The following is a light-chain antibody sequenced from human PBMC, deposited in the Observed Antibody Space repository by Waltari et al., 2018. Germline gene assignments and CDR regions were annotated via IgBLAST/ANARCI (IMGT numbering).Light chain of an antibody. J-gene: IGLJ1*01. V-gene: IGLV2-11*01. Sequence: QSALTQPRSVSGSPGQSVTISCTGTSSNVACYNYDCRYQQHPDKAPKLISYDFNKRPSGVPDRFSGSKSGNTASLTFSGLQAEDETDYYCFSYAGSYIYVFGTGTKVTVL. CDR1: SSNVACYNY. CDR2: DFN. CDR3: FSYAGSYIYV.